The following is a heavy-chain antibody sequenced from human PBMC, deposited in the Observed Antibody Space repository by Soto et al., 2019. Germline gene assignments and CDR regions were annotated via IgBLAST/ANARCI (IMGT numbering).Heavy chain of an antibody. CDR3: ASGTGTGDYFDY. Sequence: SVKVSCKAAGCTFISYAISWVRQAPGQGLEWMGGIIPIFGTANYAQKFQGRVTITADESTSTAYMELSSLRSEDTAVYYCASGTGTGDYFDYWGQGTLVTVSS. J-gene: IGHJ4*02. V-gene: IGHV1-69*13. CDR1: GCTFISYA. CDR2: IIPIFGTA. D-gene: IGHD1-1*01.